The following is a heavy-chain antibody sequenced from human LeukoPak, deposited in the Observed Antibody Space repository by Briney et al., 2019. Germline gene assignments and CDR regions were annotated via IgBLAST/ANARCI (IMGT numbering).Heavy chain of an antibody. V-gene: IGHV4-38-2*02. J-gene: IGHJ3*02. CDR2: IYHSGST. CDR1: GYSISSGYY. CDR3: ARDQKGYSYGLSDAFDI. Sequence: PSETLSLTCTVSGYSISSGYYWGWVRQPPGKGLEWIGSIYHSGSTYYNPSLKSRVTISVDTSKNQFSLKLSSVTAADTAVYYCARDQKGYSYGLSDAFDIWGQGTMVTVSS. D-gene: IGHD5-18*01.